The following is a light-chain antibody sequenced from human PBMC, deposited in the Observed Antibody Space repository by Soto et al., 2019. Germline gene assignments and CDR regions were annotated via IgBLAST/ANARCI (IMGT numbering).Light chain of an antibody. Sequence: QSVLTQPPSASGSLGQSVTISCTGTRNDVGGFSYVSWYQQHPGKAPKLLIYEVTKRPSGAPDRFSGSKSGNTASLTVSGLQAEDEADYYCTSYADYHREVFGTGTKVTVL. CDR1: RNDVGGFSY. CDR2: EVT. V-gene: IGLV2-8*01. CDR3: TSYADYHREV. J-gene: IGLJ1*01.